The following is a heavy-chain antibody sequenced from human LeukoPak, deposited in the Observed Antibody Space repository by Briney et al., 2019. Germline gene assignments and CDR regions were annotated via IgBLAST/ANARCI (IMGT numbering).Heavy chain of an antibody. V-gene: IGHV3-23*01. Sequence: PGGSLRLSCAASGFTFSSYAMSWVRQAPGKGLEWVSAISGSGGSTYYADSVKGRFTISRDNSKNTLYLQMNSLRAEDTAVYYCARAPVSDGPAASDYWGQGTLVTVSS. J-gene: IGHJ4*02. D-gene: IGHD2-2*01. CDR3: ARAPVSDGPAASDY. CDR2: ISGSGGST. CDR1: GFTFSSYA.